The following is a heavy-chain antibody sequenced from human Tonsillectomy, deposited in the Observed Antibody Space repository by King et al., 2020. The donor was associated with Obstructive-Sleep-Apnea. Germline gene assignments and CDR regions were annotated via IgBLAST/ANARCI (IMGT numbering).Heavy chain of an antibody. CDR1: GGSISSSNW. CDR3: AGDSSPIRGWFDP. CDR2: IYHSGST. Sequence: VQLQESGPGLVKPSGTLSLTCAVSGGSISSSNWWSWVRQPPGKGLEWIGEIYHSGSTNYNPSLKSRVTLSVDKSKNQFSLKLSSVTAADSAVYYCAGDSSPIRGWFDPWGQGTLVTVSS. J-gene: IGHJ5*02. V-gene: IGHV4-4*02. D-gene: IGHD2-2*01.